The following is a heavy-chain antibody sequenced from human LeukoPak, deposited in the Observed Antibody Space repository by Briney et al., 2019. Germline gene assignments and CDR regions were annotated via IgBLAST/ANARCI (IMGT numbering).Heavy chain of an antibody. J-gene: IGHJ4*02. CDR1: GFTFTNYA. Sequence: GRSLRVSCAASGFTFTNYAMHWVRQAPGKGLEWVTLISYDGSNRKYADSVKGRFTISRDNSKNTLYLQMNSLRAEDTAVYYCARGGLRYCSGGSCYAIDYWGQGTLVTVSS. CDR3: ARGGLRYCSGGSCYAIDY. CDR2: ISYDGSNR. D-gene: IGHD2-15*01. V-gene: IGHV3-30-3*01.